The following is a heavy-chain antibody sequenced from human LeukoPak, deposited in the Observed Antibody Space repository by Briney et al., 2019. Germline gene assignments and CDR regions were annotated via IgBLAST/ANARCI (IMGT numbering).Heavy chain of an antibody. Sequence: SETLSLTCTVSGGSISSGGFYWSWIRQHPGKGLEWIGYIYYSGSTYYNPSLKSRVTISVDTSKNQFSLKLSSVTAADTAVYYCAREAVVVVPAADNWFDPWGQGTLVTVSS. V-gene: IGHV4-31*03. CDR3: AREAVVVVPAADNWFDP. D-gene: IGHD2-2*01. CDR1: GGSISSGGFY. CDR2: IYYSGST. J-gene: IGHJ5*02.